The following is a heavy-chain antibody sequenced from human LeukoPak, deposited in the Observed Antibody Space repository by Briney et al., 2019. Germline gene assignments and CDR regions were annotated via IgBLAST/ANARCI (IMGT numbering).Heavy chain of an antibody. CDR3: AREVAYYGMDV. J-gene: IGHJ6*02. CDR1: GFTFSDYY. D-gene: IGHD2-15*01. V-gene: IGHV3-11*01. CDR2: ISSSGSTI. Sequence: GGSLRLSCAASGFTFSDYYMSWTRQAPGNGLEWVSYISSSGSTIYYADSVKGRFTISRDNAKNPLYLQMNSLRAEDTAVYYCAREVAYYGMDVWGQGTTVTVSS.